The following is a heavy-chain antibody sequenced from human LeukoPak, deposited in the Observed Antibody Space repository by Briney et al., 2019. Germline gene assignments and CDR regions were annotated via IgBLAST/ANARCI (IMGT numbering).Heavy chain of an antibody. V-gene: IGHV1-69-2*01. J-gene: IGHJ4*02. CDR1: GYTFTYYY. CDR3: AIEYYYDSSGYYQY. Sequence: ASVKVSCKVSGYTFTYYYMHWVPQAPGKGLEWMGLVDPEDGETIYAEKFQGRVTITADTSTDTAYMELSSLRSEDTAVYYCAIEYYYDSSGYYQYWGQGTLVTVSS. D-gene: IGHD3-22*01. CDR2: VDPEDGET.